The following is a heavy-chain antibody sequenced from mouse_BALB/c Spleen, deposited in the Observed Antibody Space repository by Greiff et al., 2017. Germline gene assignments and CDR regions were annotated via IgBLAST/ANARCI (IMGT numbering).Heavy chain of an antibody. V-gene: IGHV14-3*02. CDR1: GFNIKDTY. CDR2: IDPANGNT. D-gene: IGHD1-1*01. Sequence: EVKLQESGAELVKPGASVKLSCTASGFNIKDTYMHWVKQRPEQGLEWIGRIDPANGNTKYDPKFQGKATITADTSSNTAYLQLSSLTSEDTAVYYCARDGYYYGSSLYAMDYWGQGTSVTVSS. CDR3: ARDGYYYGSSLYAMDY. J-gene: IGHJ4*01.